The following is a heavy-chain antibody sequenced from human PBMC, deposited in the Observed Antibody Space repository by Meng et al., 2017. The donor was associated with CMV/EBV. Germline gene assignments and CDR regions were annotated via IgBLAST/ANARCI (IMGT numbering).Heavy chain of an antibody. D-gene: IGHD6-19*01. V-gene: IGHV4-39*07. CDR1: GGAISSSSYN. CDR3: ARDSAVAGVVDY. J-gene: IGHJ4*02. CDR2: IYYSGST. Sequence: QRQLQVAGPGLVKPSAALSLTCTVSGGAISSSSYNLGWVRQPPGKGLEWIGSIYYSGSTYYNPSLKSRVTISVDTSKNQFSLKLSSVTAADTAVYYCARDSAVAGVVDYWGQGTLVTASS.